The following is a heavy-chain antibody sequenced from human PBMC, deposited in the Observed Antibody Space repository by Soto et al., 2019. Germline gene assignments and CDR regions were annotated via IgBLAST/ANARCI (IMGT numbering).Heavy chain of an antibody. CDR2: INPNSGGT. D-gene: IGHD1-26*01. Sequence: ASVKLCCKAAGYTFSGYYVHWVRQDKGQGLELMGWINPNSGGTTYAQKFHGRVTMTRDTSISTAYMDLSRLRYDDTAVYFCARDSKSTSGSYDFDYWVQGTLVTVSS. V-gene: IGHV1-2*02. CDR1: GYTFSGYY. J-gene: IGHJ4*02. CDR3: ARDSKSTSGSYDFDY.